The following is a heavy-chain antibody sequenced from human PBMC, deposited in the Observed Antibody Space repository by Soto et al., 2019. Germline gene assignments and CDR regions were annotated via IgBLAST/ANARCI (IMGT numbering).Heavy chain of an antibody. Sequence: EVQLVESGGDLVQRGGSLRLSCAASGFPFSSYWMHWVRHTPGKGLDWVARISGDGVITYYADSVTGRFTVSRDNAKNTPSLQISGLRAEDTAVYYCAREYYGLLTGYYTDYWGQGTLVSVSS. V-gene: IGHV3-74*01. CDR2: ISGDGVIT. CDR1: GFPFSSYW. D-gene: IGHD3-9*01. CDR3: AREYYGLLTGYYTDY. J-gene: IGHJ4*02.